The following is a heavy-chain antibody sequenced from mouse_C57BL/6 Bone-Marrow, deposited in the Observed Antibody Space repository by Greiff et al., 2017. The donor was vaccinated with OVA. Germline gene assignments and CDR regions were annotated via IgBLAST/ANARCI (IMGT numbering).Heavy chain of an antibody. V-gene: IGHV10-1*01. D-gene: IGHD2-2*01. Sequence: EVKLMESGGGLVQPKGSLKLSCAASGFSFNTYAMNWVRQAPGKGLEWVARIRSKSNNYATYYADSVKDRFTISRDDSESMLYLQMNNLKTEDTAMYYCVRDYYGYDDVSATFDYWGKGTTLTVSS. CDR1: GFSFNTYA. CDR3: VRDYYGYDDVSATFDY. J-gene: IGHJ2*01. CDR2: IRSKSNNYAT.